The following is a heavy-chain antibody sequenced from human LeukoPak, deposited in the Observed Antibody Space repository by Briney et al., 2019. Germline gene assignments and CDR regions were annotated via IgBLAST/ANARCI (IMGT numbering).Heavy chain of an antibody. CDR3: AKGYCSGGSCLLIDY. D-gene: IGHD2-15*01. J-gene: IGHJ4*02. V-gene: IGHV3-23*01. CDR2: ISGSGGST. CDR1: GFTFSSYA. Sequence: PGGSLRLSCTASGFTFSSYAMSWVRQAPGQGLEWVSAISGSGGSTYYADSVKGRFTISRDNSKNTLYLQMNSLRAEDTAVYYCAKGYCSGGSCLLIDYWGQGTLFTVSS.